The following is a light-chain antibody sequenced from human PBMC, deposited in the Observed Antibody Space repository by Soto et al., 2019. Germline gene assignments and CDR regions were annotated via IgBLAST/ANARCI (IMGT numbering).Light chain of an antibody. CDR1: SSNIGGTNY. J-gene: IGLJ2*01. V-gene: IGLV2-23*01. CDR2: EGS. CDR3: CSYAGSSTFVV. Sequence: QSVLTQPPSASGTPGQKVFISCSGSSSNIGGTNYAYWYQQLPGAAPKLMIYEGSKRPSGVSNRFSGSRSGNTASLTISGLQAEDEANYYCCSYAGSSTFVVFGGGTKLTVL.